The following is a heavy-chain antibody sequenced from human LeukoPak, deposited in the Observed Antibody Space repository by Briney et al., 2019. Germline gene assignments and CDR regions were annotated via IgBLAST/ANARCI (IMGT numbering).Heavy chain of an antibody. CDR2: IGAYNGNT. V-gene: IGHV1-18*01. Sequence: ASVKVSCKASGYTFTSYGISWVRQAPGQGLEWMGWIGAYNGNTNYAQKLQGRVTMTTDTSTSTAYMELRSLRSDDTAVYYCASAVVTGWHGGPRNAFDIWGQGTMVTVSS. D-gene: IGHD4-23*01. CDR1: GYTFTSYG. J-gene: IGHJ3*02. CDR3: ASAVVTGWHGGPRNAFDI.